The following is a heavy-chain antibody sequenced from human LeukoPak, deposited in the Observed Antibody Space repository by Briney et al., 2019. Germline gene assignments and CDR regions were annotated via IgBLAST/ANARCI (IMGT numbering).Heavy chain of an antibody. CDR1: GGSISSGGYS. J-gene: IGHJ6*02. CDR2: IYYSGST. V-gene: IGHV4-30-4*07. D-gene: IGHD6-6*01. CDR3: ARDVPWYGMDV. Sequence: SQTLSLTCAVSGGSISSGGYSWSWIRQPPGKGLEWIGYIYYSGSTNYNPSLKSRVTISVDTSKNQFSLKLSSVTAADTAVYYCARDVPWYGMDVWGQGTTVTVSS.